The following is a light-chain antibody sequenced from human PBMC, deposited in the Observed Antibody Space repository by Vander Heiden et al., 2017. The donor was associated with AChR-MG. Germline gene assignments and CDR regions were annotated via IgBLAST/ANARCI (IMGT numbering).Light chain of an antibody. V-gene: IGLV3-21*04. CDR2: YDS. CDR3: QVWDNTSDHPV. CDR1: NIGGKS. Sequence: SYVLTQSLSVSVAPGETASISCGGSNIGGKSVHWYQQKPGLAPVVVIFYDSDRPSGVPERFSGSNSGNTATLTITRVEAGDEADYFCQVWDNTSDHPVFGGGTTLSVL. J-gene: IGLJ3*02.